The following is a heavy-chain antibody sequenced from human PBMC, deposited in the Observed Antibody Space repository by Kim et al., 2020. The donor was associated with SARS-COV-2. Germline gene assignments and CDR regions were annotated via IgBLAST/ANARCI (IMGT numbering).Heavy chain of an antibody. D-gene: IGHD3-10*01. Sequence: SETLSLTCTVSGGSISSGGYYWSWIRQHPGKGLEWIGYIYYSGSTYYNPSLKSRVTISVDTTKNQFSLKLSSVTAADTAVYYCAGSGTMVRGVIIDYWGQGTLVTVSS. V-gene: IGHV4-31*03. CDR2: IYYSGST. CDR3: AGSGTMVRGVIIDY. CDR1: GGSISSGGYY. J-gene: IGHJ4*02.